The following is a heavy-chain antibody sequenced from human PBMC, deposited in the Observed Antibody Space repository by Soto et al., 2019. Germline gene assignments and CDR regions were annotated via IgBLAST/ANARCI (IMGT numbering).Heavy chain of an antibody. D-gene: IGHD6-19*01. CDR3: ARVHVMVVAGSTFDY. CDR1: GDSISSGSY. CDR2: IYHGGTT. V-gene: IGHV4-38-2*02. J-gene: IGHJ4*03. Sequence: PSETLSLTCTVSGDSISSGSYWGGIGQPPGEGPEWIASIYHGGTTFYNPSLKSRISISVDTSKNQFSLRLTSVTAADTATYYCARVHVMVVAGSTFDYWGRGTLVTVSS.